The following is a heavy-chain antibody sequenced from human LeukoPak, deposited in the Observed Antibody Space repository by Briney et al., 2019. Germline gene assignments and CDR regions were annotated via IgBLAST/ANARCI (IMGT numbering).Heavy chain of an antibody. CDR3: ARGLRDEERYYKYYYMDV. J-gene: IGHJ6*03. V-gene: IGHV4-4*09. CDR2: IHTIYTSET. CDR1: GGSISGYF. Sequence: SETLSLTCTVSGGSISGYFWSWIRQASGKGLEWIGYIHTIYTSETIYNPSLKSRVSMSVDTSKNQFSLNLSSVTAADTAVYYCARGLRDEERYYKYYYMDVWGKGTTVTVSS. D-gene: IGHD3-22*01.